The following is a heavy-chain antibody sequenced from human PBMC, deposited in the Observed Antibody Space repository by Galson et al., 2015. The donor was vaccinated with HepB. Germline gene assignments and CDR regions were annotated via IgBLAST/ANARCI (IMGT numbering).Heavy chain of an antibody. V-gene: IGHV3-48*04. Sequence: SLRLSCAASGFTFSSYSMNWVRQAPGKGLEWVSYISSSSSTIYYADSVKGRFTISRDNAKNSLYLQMNSLRAEDTAVYYCARVVPAAKGVYDYWGQGTLVTVSS. CDR2: ISSSSSTI. CDR3: ARVVPAAKGVYDY. J-gene: IGHJ4*02. D-gene: IGHD2-2*01. CDR1: GFTFSSYS.